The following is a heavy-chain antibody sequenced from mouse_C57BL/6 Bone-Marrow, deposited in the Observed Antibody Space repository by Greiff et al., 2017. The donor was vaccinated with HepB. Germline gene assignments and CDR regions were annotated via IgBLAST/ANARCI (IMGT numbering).Heavy chain of an antibody. J-gene: IGHJ3*01. V-gene: IGHV3-6*01. D-gene: IGHD1-1*01. CDR3: ARGHYYGSSFAY. Sequence: DVQGVESGPGLVKPSQSLSLTCSVTGYSITSGYYWNWIRQFPGNKLEWMGYISYDGSNNYNPSLKNRISITRDTSKNQFFLKLNSVTTEDTATYYCARGHYYGSSFAYWGQGTLVTVSA. CDR2: ISYDGSN. CDR1: GYSITSGYY.